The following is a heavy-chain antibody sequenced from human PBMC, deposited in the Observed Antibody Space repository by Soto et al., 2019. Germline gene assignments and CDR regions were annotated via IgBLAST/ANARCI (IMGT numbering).Heavy chain of an antibody. CDR2: MNPNSGNT. D-gene: IGHD6-13*01. J-gene: IGHJ6*02. Sequence: ASVKVSCKASGYTFTSYDINWVRQATGQGLEWMGWMNPNSGNTGYAQKFQGRVTMTRNTSISTAYMELSSLRSEDTAVYYCARGGSSSWWDYYYYGMDVWGQGTTVTVS. V-gene: IGHV1-8*01. CDR3: ARGGSSSWWDYYYYGMDV. CDR1: GYTFTSYD.